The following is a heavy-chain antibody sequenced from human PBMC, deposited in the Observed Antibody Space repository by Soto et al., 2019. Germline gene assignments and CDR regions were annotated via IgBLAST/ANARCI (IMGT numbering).Heavy chain of an antibody. Sequence: QVQLVQSGAEVKKPGASVKVSCKASGYTFTSYGISWVRQAPGQGLEWMGWISAYNGNTNYAQKLQGRVTMTTDTYTSTVYMELRSLRSDDTAVYYCARDQDDILTGSRGGYYYYGMDVWGQGTTVTVSS. CDR3: ARDQDDILTGSRGGYYYYGMDV. CDR2: ISAYNGNT. J-gene: IGHJ6*02. CDR1: GYTFTSYG. V-gene: IGHV1-18*01. D-gene: IGHD3-9*01.